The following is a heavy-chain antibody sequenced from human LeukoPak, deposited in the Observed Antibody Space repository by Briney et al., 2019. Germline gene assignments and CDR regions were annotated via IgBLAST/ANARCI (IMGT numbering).Heavy chain of an antibody. Sequence: ASVKVSCKASGYTFTSYDINWVRQAPGQGLEWMGWMNPNSGNTGYAQKFQGRVTMTRNTSISTAYMELSRLRSEDTAVYYCARGLYSSSWYPSCGYYYYGMDVWGQGTTVTVSS. CDR3: ARGLYSSSWYPSCGYYYYGMDV. V-gene: IGHV1-8*01. D-gene: IGHD6-13*01. CDR2: MNPNSGNT. CDR1: GYTFTSYD. J-gene: IGHJ6*02.